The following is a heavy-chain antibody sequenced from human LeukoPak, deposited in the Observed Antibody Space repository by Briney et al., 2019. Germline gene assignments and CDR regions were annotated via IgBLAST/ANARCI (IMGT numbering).Heavy chain of an antibody. D-gene: IGHD3-16*01. Sequence: GGSLRLSCAASGFTVSSNYMSWVRQAPGKGLEWVSVIYSGGSTYYADSVKGRFNISRDNSKNTLYLQMNSLRAEDTAVYYCARDSVGGFIDYWGQGTLVTVSS. J-gene: IGHJ4*02. CDR2: IYSGGST. V-gene: IGHV3-66*02. CDR3: ARDSVGGFIDY. CDR1: GFTVSSNY.